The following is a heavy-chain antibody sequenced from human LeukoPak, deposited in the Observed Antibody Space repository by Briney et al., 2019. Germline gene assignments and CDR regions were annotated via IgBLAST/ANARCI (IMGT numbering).Heavy chain of an antibody. J-gene: IGHJ4*02. CDR1: GYSISSGFY. D-gene: IGHD3-22*01. CDR3: ARGEYYYDSSGYYSHFDY. CDR2: IFRSGDT. Sequence: PSETLSLTCTVSGYSISSGFYWGWIRQPPGKGLEWIGTIFRSGDTYYNPSLKSRVTISVDTSKNQFSLKLSSVTAADTAVYYCARGEYYYDSSGYYSHFDYWGQGTLVTVSS. V-gene: IGHV4-38-2*02.